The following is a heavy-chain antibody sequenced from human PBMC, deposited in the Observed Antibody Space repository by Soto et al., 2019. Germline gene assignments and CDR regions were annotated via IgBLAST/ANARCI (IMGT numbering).Heavy chain of an antibody. CDR1: GYTLTELS. CDR3: ATDLEGLEIYDY. Sequence: ASVKVSCKVSGYTLTELSMHWVRQAPGKGLEWMGGFDPEDGETIYAQKFQGRVTMTEDTSTDTAYMELSSLRSEDTAVYYCATDLEGLEIYDYWGQGTLVTVSS. D-gene: IGHD4-17*01. J-gene: IGHJ4*02. V-gene: IGHV1-24*01. CDR2: FDPEDGET.